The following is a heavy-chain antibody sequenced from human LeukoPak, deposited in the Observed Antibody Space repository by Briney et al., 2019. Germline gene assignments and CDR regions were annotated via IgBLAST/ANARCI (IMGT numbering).Heavy chain of an antibody. CDR1: GYTFTGYY. V-gene: IGHV1-2*02. D-gene: IGHD6-13*01. J-gene: IGHJ4*02. CDR2: INPNSGGT. Sequence: VASVKVSCKASGYTFTGYYMHWVRQAPGQGLEWMGWINPNSGGTNYAQKFQGRVTMTRDTSISTAYMELSRLRSDDTAVYYCARDLSIAAAGIDYWGQGTLVTVS. CDR3: ARDLSIAAAGIDY.